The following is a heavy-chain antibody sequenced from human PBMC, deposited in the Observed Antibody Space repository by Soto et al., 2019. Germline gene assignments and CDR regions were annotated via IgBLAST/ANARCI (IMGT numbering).Heavy chain of an antibody. CDR2: INHSGST. Sequence: SETLSLTCAVYGGSFSGYYWSWIRQPPGKGLEWIGEINHSGSTNYNPSLKSRVTISVDTSKNQFSLKLSSVTAADTAVYYCARVGTAARPTIYYYYYGMDVWGQRTTVTVP. J-gene: IGHJ6*02. D-gene: IGHD6-6*01. V-gene: IGHV4-34*01. CDR3: ARVGTAARPTIYYYYYGMDV. CDR1: GGSFSGYY.